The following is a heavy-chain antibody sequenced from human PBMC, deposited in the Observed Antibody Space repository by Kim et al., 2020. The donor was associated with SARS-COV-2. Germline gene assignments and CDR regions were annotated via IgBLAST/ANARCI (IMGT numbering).Heavy chain of an antibody. CDR1: GFTFSSYG. Sequence: GGSLRLSCAASGFTFSSYGMHWVRQAPGKGLEWVAVIWYDGSNKYYADSVKGRFTISRDNSKNTLYLQMNSLRAEDTAVYYCARDLYGITMVRGAQAADYWGQGTLVTVSS. CDR3: ARDLYGITMVRGAQAADY. D-gene: IGHD3-10*01. J-gene: IGHJ4*02. CDR2: IWYDGSNK. V-gene: IGHV3-33*01.